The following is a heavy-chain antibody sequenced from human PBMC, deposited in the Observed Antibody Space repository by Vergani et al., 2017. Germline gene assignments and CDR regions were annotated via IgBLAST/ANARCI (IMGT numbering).Heavy chain of an antibody. CDR3: ARVGTNDFWSGYSWYYYYYMDV. D-gene: IGHD3-3*01. CDR1: GGSISSGGYS. CDR2: IYHSGST. V-gene: IGHV4-30-2*01. J-gene: IGHJ6*03. Sequence: QLQLQESGSGLVKPSQTLSLTCAVSGGSISSGGYSWSWIRQPPGKGLEWIGYIYHSGSTYYNPSLNSRVTISVDRSKNQFSLKLSSVTAADTAVYYCARVGTNDFWSGYSWYYYYYMDVWGKGTTVTVSS.